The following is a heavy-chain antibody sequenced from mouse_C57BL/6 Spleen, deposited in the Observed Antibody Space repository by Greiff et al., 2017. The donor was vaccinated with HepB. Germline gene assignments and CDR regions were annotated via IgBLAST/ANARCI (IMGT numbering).Heavy chain of an antibody. CDR3: TREGLRRYYYAMDY. CDR2: IYPGNSDT. Sequence: VQLQQSGTVLARPGASVKMSCKTSGYTFTSYWMHWVKQRPGQGLEWIGAIYPGNSDTSYNQKFKGKAKLTAVTSASTAYMELSSLTNEDSAVYYCTREGLRRYYYAMDYWGQGTSVTVSS. V-gene: IGHV1-5*01. D-gene: IGHD2-4*01. CDR1: GYTFTSYW. J-gene: IGHJ4*01.